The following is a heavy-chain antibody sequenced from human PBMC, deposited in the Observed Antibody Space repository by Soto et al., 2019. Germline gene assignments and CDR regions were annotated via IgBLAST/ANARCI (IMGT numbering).Heavy chain of an antibody. J-gene: IGHJ6*02. V-gene: IGHV3-7*03. CDR2: IPQDGVDG. CDR3: ARDHLILPAHDFFYGSDV. D-gene: IGHD2-21*02. Sequence: LRVSCEVSGFTFSMYSMSWVRQSPGKGLEWVAKIPQDGVDGHYADSVKGRCTISRDNGKNSLYLQLNNLRAEDAAVYYCARDHLILPAHDFFYGSDVWGRGATVTVSS. CDR1: GFTFSMYS.